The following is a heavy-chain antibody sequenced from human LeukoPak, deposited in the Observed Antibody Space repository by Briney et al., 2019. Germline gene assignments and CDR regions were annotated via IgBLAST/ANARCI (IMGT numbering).Heavy chain of an antibody. CDR3: AKDSSSGWYGGVDY. CDR2: ISYDGSNK. Sequence: GRSLRPSCAASGFTFSSYGMHWVRQAPGKGLEWVAVISYDGSNKYYADSVKGRFTISRDNSKNTLYLQMNSLRAEDTAVYYCAKDSSSGWYGGVDYWGQGTLVTVSS. V-gene: IGHV3-30*18. J-gene: IGHJ4*02. D-gene: IGHD6-19*01. CDR1: GFTFSSYG.